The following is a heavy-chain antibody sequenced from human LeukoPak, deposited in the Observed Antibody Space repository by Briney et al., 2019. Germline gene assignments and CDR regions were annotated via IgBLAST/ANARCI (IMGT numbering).Heavy chain of an antibody. V-gene: IGHV3-30*03. CDR2: ISYDGSNK. CDR3: AREVTDAFDI. J-gene: IGHJ3*02. CDR1: GFTFSSYG. Sequence: GRSLRLSCAASGFTFSSYGMHWVRQAPGKGLEWVAVISYDGSNKYYADSVKGRFTISRDNSKNTLYLQMNSLRAEDTAVYYCAREVTDAFDIWGQGTMVTVSS.